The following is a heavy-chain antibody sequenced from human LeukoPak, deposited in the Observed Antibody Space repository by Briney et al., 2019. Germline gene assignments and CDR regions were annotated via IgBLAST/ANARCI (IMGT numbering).Heavy chain of an antibody. CDR1: GFTFSSYA. D-gene: IGHD4-17*01. CDR3: ARDHDYGDYLFDY. CDR2: ILYDGSNQ. V-gene: IGHV3-30-3*01. Sequence: PGRSLRLSCAASGFTFSSYAIHWVRQAPGKGLEWVGVILYDGSNQYYADSVKGRFTISRDNSKNTLYLQMNSLRAEDTAVYYCARDHDYGDYLFDYWGQGTLVTVTS. J-gene: IGHJ4*02.